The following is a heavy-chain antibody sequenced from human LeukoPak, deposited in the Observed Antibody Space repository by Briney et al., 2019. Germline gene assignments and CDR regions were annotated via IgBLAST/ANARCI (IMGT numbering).Heavy chain of an antibody. D-gene: IGHD3-16*01. Sequence: GESLKISCKGSGYSFTSYWTGWVGQMPGKGPEWMGIIYPVDSDTRYSPSFQGQVTISADKSISTAYLQWSSLKASDTAMYYCARPSAYDAFDIWGQGTMVTVSS. CDR1: GYSFTSYW. V-gene: IGHV5-51*01. J-gene: IGHJ3*02. CDR3: ARPSAYDAFDI. CDR2: IYPVDSDT.